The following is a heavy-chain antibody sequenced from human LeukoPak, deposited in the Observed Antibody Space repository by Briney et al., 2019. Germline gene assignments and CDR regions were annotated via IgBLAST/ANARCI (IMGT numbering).Heavy chain of an antibody. CDR2: INSVGSST. V-gene: IGHV3-74*01. CDR3: ARERISGWDAFDF. J-gene: IGHJ4*02. CDR1: GFTFSSFW. D-gene: IGHD6-19*01. Sequence: GSLRLSCGASGFTFSSFWMHWVRQAPGKGLVWVSRINSVGSSTSYADSVKGRFTISRDNAKNTLYLQMNSLRAEDTAVYYCARERISGWDAFDFWGQGTLVTVSS.